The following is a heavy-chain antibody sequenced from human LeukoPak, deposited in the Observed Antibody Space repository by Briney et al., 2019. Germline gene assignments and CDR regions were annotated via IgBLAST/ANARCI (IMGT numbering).Heavy chain of an antibody. CDR3: ARDRLYTSDY. CDR1: GFTFSSYW. V-gene: IGHV3-74*01. J-gene: IGHJ4*02. Sequence: PGGSLRLSCAASGFTFSSYWMHWVRQAPGKGLVWVSRINGDGSATTYADSLKGRFTISRDNTKNTLYLQINSLRAEDTAVYCCARDRLYTSDYWGQGTLVTVSS. D-gene: IGHD3-16*01. CDR2: INGDGSAT.